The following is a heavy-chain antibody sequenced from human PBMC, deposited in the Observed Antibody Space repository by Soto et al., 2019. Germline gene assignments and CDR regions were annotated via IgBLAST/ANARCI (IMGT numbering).Heavy chain of an antibody. CDR2: IYYSGST. V-gene: IGHV4-59*01. CDR1: GGSISSYY. D-gene: IGHD3-10*01. CDR3: ARDPRGEGYYYGMDV. Sequence: KTSETLSLTCTVSGGSISSYYWSWIRQPPGKGLEWIGYIYYSGSTNYNPSLKSRVTISVDTSKNQFSLKLSPVTAADTAVYYCARDPRGEGYYYGMDVWGQGTTVTVSS. J-gene: IGHJ6*02.